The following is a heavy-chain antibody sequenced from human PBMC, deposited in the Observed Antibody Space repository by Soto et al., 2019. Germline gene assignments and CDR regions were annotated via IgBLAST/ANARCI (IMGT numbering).Heavy chain of an antibody. CDR3: ARGLFDLEIVVVVAATYYYYGMDV. Sequence: GASVKVSCKASGGTFSSYAISWVRQAPGQGLEWMGGIIPIFGTANYAQKFQGRVTITADESTSTAYMELSSLRSEDTAVYYCARGLFDLEIVVVVAATYYYYGMDVWGQGTTVTVSS. CDR1: GGTFSSYA. V-gene: IGHV1-69*13. J-gene: IGHJ6*02. CDR2: IIPIFGTA. D-gene: IGHD2-15*01.